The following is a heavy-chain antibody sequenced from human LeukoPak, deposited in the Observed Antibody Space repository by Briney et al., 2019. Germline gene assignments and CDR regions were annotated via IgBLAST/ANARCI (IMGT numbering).Heavy chain of an antibody. CDR1: GFTFSSYA. J-gene: IGHJ1*01. V-gene: IGHV3-23*01. CDR2: ISGSGGST. Sequence: GGSLRLSCAASGFTFSSYAMSWVRQAPGKGLEWVSAISGSGGSTYYADSVKGRFTISRDNSKNTLYLQMNSLRAEDTAVYYCAKGDMASPPSAEYFHHWGQGTLVIVSS. CDR3: AKGDMASPPSAEYFHH. D-gene: IGHD5-24*01.